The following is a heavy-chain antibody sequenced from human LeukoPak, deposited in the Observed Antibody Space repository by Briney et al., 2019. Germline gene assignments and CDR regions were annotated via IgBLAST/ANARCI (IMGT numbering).Heavy chain of an antibody. CDR2: INTNTGNP. CDR1: GYTFTSYA. J-gene: IGHJ4*02. CDR3: ARDYWDCSGGSCYTHNRDY. V-gene: IGHV7-4-1*02. D-gene: IGHD2-15*01. Sequence: GASVKVSCKASGYTFTSYAMNWVRQAPGQGLEWMGWINTNTGNPTYAQGFTGRFVFSLDTSVSTAYLQISSLKAEDTAVYYCARDYWDCSGGSCYTHNRDYWGQGTLVTVSS.